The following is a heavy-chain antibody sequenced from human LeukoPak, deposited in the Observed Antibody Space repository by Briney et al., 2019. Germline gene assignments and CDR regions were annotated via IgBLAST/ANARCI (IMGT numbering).Heavy chain of an antibody. V-gene: IGHV3-48*03. CDR2: ISSSGSTI. Sequence: GGSLRLSCAASGFTFSSYEMNWVRQAPGKGLEWVSYISSSGSTIYYADSVKGRFTISRDNAKNSLYLQMDSLRAEDTAVYYCARSYYYDSSGYPDPFDYWGQGTLVTVSS. D-gene: IGHD3-22*01. J-gene: IGHJ4*02. CDR1: GFTFSSYE. CDR3: ARSYYYDSSGYPDPFDY.